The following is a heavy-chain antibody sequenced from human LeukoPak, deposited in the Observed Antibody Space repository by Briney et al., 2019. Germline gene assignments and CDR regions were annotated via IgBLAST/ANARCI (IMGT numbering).Heavy chain of an antibody. Sequence: SETLSLTCTVSGGSISTNNYYWGWIRQPPGKGLEWIGSIYYSGSTYYNPSLKSRVTISVDTSKNQFSLKLSSVTAADTAVYYCAKESNSSDNWYFDLWGRGTLVTVSS. CDR1: GGSISTNNYY. CDR2: IYYSGST. CDR3: AKESNSSDNWYFDL. D-gene: IGHD2/OR15-2a*01. V-gene: IGHV4-39*02. J-gene: IGHJ2*01.